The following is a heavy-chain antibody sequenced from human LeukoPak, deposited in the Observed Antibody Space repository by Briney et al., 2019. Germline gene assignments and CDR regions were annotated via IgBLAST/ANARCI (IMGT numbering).Heavy chain of an antibody. Sequence: ASVKVSCEASGYTFTTYDITWVRQATGQGLEWMGWMNPNSGDTAYAQKFQGRVAMTRDTSINIAYMELSNLRSEDTAVYYCARGLGDYYDTGDFYYAVPAHWGQGTLVTVSS. D-gene: IGHD3-22*01. V-gene: IGHV1-8*01. J-gene: IGHJ4*02. CDR1: GYTFTTYD. CDR3: ARGLGDYYDTGDFYYAVPAH. CDR2: MNPNSGDT.